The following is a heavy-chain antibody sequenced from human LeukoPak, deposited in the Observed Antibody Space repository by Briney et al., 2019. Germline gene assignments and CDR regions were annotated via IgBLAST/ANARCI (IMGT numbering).Heavy chain of an antibody. J-gene: IGHJ6*03. CDR1: GFTFSSYG. CDR2: IWYDGSNK. V-gene: IGHV3-33*01. Sequence: GGSLRLSCAASGFTFSSYGMHWVRQAPGKGLEWVAVIWYDGSNKYYADSVKGRFTISRDNSKNTLYLQMNSLRAEDTAVYYCARDSTLLWFGELTLHYYMDVWGKGTTVTVSS. D-gene: IGHD3-10*01. CDR3: ARDSTLLWFGELTLHYYMDV.